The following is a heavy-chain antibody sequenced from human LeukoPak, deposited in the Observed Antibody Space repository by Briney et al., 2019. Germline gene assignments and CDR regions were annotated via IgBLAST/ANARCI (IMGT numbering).Heavy chain of an antibody. CDR1: GFTFSNYA. J-gene: IGHJ4*02. V-gene: IGHV3-23*01. CDR2: ISNRGGNT. Sequence: PGGSLRLSCAASGFTFSNYAVTWVRQARGKGLEGVSLISNRGGNTYYADSVKGRFTISRDNSKNTLYLQMNSLRAEDTAVYYCAKEGPYCGGDCYGVFDYWGQGTLVTVSS. CDR3: AKEGPYCGGDCYGVFDY. D-gene: IGHD2-21*02.